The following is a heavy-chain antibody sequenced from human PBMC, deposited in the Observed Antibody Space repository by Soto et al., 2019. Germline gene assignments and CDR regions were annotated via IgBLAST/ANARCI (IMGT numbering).Heavy chain of an antibody. CDR1: GFTFNKAW. J-gene: IGHJ4*02. CDR3: TTGSSG. CDR2: IKSKTDGETT. Sequence: GGSLRLSCAGSGFTFNKAWMNWVRQAPGKGLEWVGRIKSKTDGETTDYAAPVKGRFTISRDDSKNTLYLQMNSLKTEDTAVYYCTTGSSGWGQGTLVTVSS. V-gene: IGHV3-15*07.